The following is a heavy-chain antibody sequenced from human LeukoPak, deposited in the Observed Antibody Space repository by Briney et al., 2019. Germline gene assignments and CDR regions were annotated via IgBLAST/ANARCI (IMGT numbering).Heavy chain of an antibody. Sequence: SETLSLTCTVSGGSISSYYWSWIRQPPGKGLEWIGGIYSGSTYYNPSLKSRVTISVDTSKNQFSLKLSSVTAADTAVYYCARAPSIYDFWSGYLKERDYYYYMDVWGKGTTVTVSS. CDR1: GGSISSYY. CDR3: ARAPSIYDFWSGYLKERDYYYYMDV. V-gene: IGHV4-59*01. D-gene: IGHD3-3*01. J-gene: IGHJ6*03. CDR2: IYSGST.